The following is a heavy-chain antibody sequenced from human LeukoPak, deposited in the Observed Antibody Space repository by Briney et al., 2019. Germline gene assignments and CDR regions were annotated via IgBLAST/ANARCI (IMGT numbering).Heavy chain of an antibody. CDR1: GYTFTGYY. J-gene: IGHJ6*03. D-gene: IGHD6-19*01. V-gene: IGHV1-2*02. CDR3: ARDTLLAVAGTYYYYYMDV. Sequence: ASVKVSCKASGYTFTGYYMHWVRQAPGQGLEWMGWINPNSGGTNYAQKFQGRVTMTRDTSISTAYMELSRLRSDGTAVYYCARDTLLAVAGTYYYYYMDVWGKGTTVTVSS. CDR2: INPNSGGT.